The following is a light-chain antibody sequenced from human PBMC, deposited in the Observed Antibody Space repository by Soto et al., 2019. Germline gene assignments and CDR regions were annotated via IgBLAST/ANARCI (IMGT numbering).Light chain of an antibody. V-gene: IGKV1-39*01. Sequence: DIQMTQSPSSLSASVGDRVTITCRASQGISTYLNWYQQKPGKAPKVLIYEASNLQSGVPSRFSGSGSGTDFTLTITSLQPEDFATYYCQQSYNTPRTFGQGTKVDI. CDR1: QGISTY. J-gene: IGKJ1*01. CDR2: EAS. CDR3: QQSYNTPRT.